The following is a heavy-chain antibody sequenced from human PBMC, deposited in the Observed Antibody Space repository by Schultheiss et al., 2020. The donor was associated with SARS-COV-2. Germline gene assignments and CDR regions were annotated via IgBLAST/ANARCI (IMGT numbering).Heavy chain of an antibody. Sequence: GSLRLSCTVSGGSISSYYWSWIRQPPGKGLEWIGYIYYSGSTNYNPSLKSRVTISVDTSKNQFSLKLSSVTAADTAVYYCASLDYSNPSDYWGQGTLVTVSS. J-gene: IGHJ4*02. D-gene: IGHD4-11*01. V-gene: IGHV4-59*12. CDR1: GGSISSYY. CDR3: ASLDYSNPSDY. CDR2: IYYSGST.